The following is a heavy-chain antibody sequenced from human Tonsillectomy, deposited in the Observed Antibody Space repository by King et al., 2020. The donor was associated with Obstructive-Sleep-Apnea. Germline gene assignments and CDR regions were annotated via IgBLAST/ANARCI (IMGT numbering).Heavy chain of an antibody. J-gene: IGHJ6*02. D-gene: IGHD3-10*01. V-gene: IGHV4-31*03. CDR3: ARTAVTMIRGVIITEDYYYYYGMDV. CDR2: IYYSGST. Sequence: QLQLQESGPGLVKPSQTLSLTCIVSGGSISSGDYYWSWIRQHPGKGLEWIGYIYYSGSTYYNPSLKSRVTISVDTSKNQFSLKLSSVTAADTAVYYCARTAVTMIRGVIITEDYYYYYGMDVWGQGTTVTVSS. CDR1: GGSISSGDYY.